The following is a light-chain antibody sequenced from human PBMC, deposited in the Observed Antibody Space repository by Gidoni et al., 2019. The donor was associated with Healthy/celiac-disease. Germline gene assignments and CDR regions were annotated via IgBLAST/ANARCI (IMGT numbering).Light chain of an antibody. J-gene: IGKJ2*01. V-gene: IGKV1-39*01. CDR2: AAS. CDR3: QQSYSTPRYT. CDR1: QSISSY. Sequence: DIQLTQSPSSLSASVGDRVTLTCRASQSISSYLTWYQQKPGKAPKLLIYAASSLQSGVPSRFSGSGSGTDVTLTISSLQPEDVATYYCQQSYSTPRYTFGQGTKLEIK.